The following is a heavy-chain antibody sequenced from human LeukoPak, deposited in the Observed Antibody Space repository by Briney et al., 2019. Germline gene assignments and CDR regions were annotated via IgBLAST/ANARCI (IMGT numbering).Heavy chain of an antibody. J-gene: IGHJ4*02. CDR3: ARVSGYDWESFYDY. D-gene: IGHD5-12*01. V-gene: IGHV4-34*01. CDR1: GGSFSGYY. Sequence: PSETLSLTCAVYGGSFSGYYWSWIRQPPGKGLEWIGEINYSGSTNYSPSLKSRVTISVETSKSQFSLRLRSVTAADTAVYYCARVSGYDWESFYDYWGQGTLVTVSS. CDR2: INYSGST.